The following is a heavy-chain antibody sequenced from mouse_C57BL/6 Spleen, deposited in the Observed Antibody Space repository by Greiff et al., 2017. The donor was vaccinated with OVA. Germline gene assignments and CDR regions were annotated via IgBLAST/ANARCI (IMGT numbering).Heavy chain of an antibody. CDR3: ARFTTVVHLYYFDY. CDR2: INPSNGGT. J-gene: IGHJ2*01. CDR1: GYTFTSYW. Sequence: QVQLQQPGTELVKPGASVKLSCKASGYTFTSYWMHWVKQRPGQGLEWIGNINPSNGGTNYNEKFKSKATLTVDKASSTAYMQLSSLTSEDSAVYYCARFTTVVHLYYFDYWGQGTTLTVSS. D-gene: IGHD1-1*01. V-gene: IGHV1-53*01.